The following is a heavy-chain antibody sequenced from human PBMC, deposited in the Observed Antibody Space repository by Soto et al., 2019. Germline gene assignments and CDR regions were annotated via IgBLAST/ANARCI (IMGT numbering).Heavy chain of an antibody. CDR2: ISYDGSNK. J-gene: IGHJ4*02. Sequence: SLRLSCAASGFTFSSYAMHWVRQAPGKGLEWVAVISYDGSNKYYADSVKGRFTISRDNSKNTLYLQMNSLRAEDTAVYYCADVTTSDYWGQGTLVTVSS. CDR1: GFTFSSYA. D-gene: IGHD4-17*01. CDR3: ADVTTSDY. V-gene: IGHV3-30-3*01.